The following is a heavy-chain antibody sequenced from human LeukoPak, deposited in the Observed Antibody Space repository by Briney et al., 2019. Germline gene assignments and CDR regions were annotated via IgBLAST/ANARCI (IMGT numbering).Heavy chain of an antibody. Sequence: GASVKVSCKASNYTFTSYDINWVRQATGQGLEWMGWMNPNSGNTGYAQKFQGRVTMTEDTSTDTAYMELSNLRSEDTAVYYCATDIRGSVLRFLEWLLDAFDIWGQGTMVTVSS. D-gene: IGHD3-3*01. CDR2: MNPNSGNT. J-gene: IGHJ3*02. CDR1: NYTFTSYD. V-gene: IGHV1-8*01. CDR3: ATDIRGSVLRFLEWLLDAFDI.